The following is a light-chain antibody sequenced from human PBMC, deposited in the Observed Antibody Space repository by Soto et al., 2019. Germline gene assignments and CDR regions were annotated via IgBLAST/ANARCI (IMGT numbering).Light chain of an antibody. CDR1: QGINSY. V-gene: IGKV1-9*01. CDR3: QQINSYPLT. J-gene: IGKJ5*01. Sequence: DIQLTQSPSFLSASVGDRVTITCRASQGINSYLAWYQQKPGKVPKLLIYTASTLQSGVPSRFHGSGSGTEFTLTISSLQPEDFATYYCQQINSYPLTFGQGTRLEI. CDR2: TAS.